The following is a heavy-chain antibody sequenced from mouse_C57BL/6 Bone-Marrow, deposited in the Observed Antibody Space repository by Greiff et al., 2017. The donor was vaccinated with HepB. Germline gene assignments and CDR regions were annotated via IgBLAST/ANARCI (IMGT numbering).Heavy chain of an antibody. D-gene: IGHD2-4*01. CDR1: GYSITSGYY. CDR3: ARGYYDYDGDWYFDV. V-gene: IGHV3-6*01. CDR2: ISYDGSN. Sequence: EVKLQESGPGLVKPSQSLSLTCSVPGYSITSGYYWNWIRQFPGNKLAWMGYISYDGSNNYNPSLKNRISITRDTSKNQFFLKLNSVTTEDTATYYCARGYYDYDGDWYFDVWGTGTTVTVSS. J-gene: IGHJ1*03.